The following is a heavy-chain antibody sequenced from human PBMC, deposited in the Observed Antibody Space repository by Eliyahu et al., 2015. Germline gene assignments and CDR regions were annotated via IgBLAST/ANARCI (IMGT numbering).Heavy chain of an antibody. CDR1: GASVSSSSW. J-gene: IGHJ5*02. D-gene: IGHD1-7*01. Sequence: QLQLHESGPGLVKPSGTLSLTCXVSGASVSSSSWXTWIRQSPEKGLEWIGEFYHNGGSHYNPSLNSRATISIDKAKNEVFLRLGAVTAADTAIYYCARGTPVERWFDPWGQGVLVTVSS. CDR2: FYHNGGS. CDR3: ARGTPVERWFDP. V-gene: IGHV4-4*02.